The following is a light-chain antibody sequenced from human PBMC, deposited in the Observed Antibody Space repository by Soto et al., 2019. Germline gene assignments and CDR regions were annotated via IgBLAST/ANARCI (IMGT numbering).Light chain of an antibody. CDR3: QQYHRYST. J-gene: IGKJ1*01. V-gene: IGKV2D-29*01. CDR1: QSLLYGDGKTY. CDR2: DVS. Sequence: DVVLTQAPLSLSVTPGQPASMSCKSTQSLLYGDGKTYLYWYLQRPGQPPQLLIYDVSTLDSGVPSRFSGSASGTEFTLTISYLESDDFATYYCQQYHRYSTFGQGTKVDIK.